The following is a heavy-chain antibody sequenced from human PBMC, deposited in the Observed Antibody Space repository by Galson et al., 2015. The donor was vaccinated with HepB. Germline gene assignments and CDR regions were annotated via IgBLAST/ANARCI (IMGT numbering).Heavy chain of an antibody. V-gene: IGHV3-23*01. J-gene: IGHJ4*02. D-gene: IGHD1-26*01. Sequence: SLRLSCAASGFTFSRFVMSWVRQAPGKGLEWVSTLSGSGGSAYYADSVKGRFTISRDNSKNMLYLQMNSLRVEDTAVYYCARRDGSYLFDYWGQGTLVPVSS. CDR3: ARRDGSYLFDY. CDR1: GFTFSRFV. CDR2: LSGSGGSA.